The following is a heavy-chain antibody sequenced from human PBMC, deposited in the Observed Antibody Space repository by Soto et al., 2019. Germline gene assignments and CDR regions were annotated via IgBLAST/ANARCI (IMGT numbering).Heavy chain of an antibody. Sequence: GESLRLSCAASGFTFSSYWMSWVRQAPGKGLEWVANIKQDGSEKYYVDSVKGRFTISRDNAKNSLYLQMNSLRAEDTAVYYCARSAPQYDFWSGSKRNYYGMDVWGQGTTVTVSS. D-gene: IGHD3-3*01. CDR1: GFTFSSYW. J-gene: IGHJ6*02. V-gene: IGHV3-7*01. CDR3: ARSAPQYDFWSGSKRNYYGMDV. CDR2: IKQDGSEK.